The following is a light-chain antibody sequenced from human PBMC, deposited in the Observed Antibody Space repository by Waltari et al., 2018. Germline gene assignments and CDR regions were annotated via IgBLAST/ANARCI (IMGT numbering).Light chain of an antibody. V-gene: IGKV3-11*01. Sequence: TVLTQSPATLSLSPGERATLSCRASQSIGSSLAWYKQKPGQPPRLLMFDASIRATGIPARFSGSGSRTDFTLTISSLEPEDLAVYYCQQRSNPPAYTFGQGTKVEIK. CDR3: QQRSNPPAYT. CDR2: DAS. J-gene: IGKJ2*01. CDR1: QSIGSS.